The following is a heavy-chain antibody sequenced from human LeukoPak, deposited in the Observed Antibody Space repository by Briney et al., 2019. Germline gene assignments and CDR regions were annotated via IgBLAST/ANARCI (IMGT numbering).Heavy chain of an antibody. J-gene: IGHJ6*03. D-gene: IGHD6-6*01. V-gene: IGHV1-69*05. CDR2: ISPILGTA. Sequence: ASVKVSCKPSRGTFSSYGISWVRQAPGQGLEWMGGISPILGTANDAQKFQGRVTITTDESTSTAYMELSSLRSEDTAVYYCARSESVVAARQTYYYYMDVWGKGTMVTVSS. CDR3: ARSESVVAARQTYYYYMDV. CDR1: RGTFSSYG.